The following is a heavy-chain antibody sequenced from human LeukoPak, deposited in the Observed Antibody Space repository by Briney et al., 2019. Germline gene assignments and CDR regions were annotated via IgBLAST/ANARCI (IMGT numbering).Heavy chain of an antibody. Sequence: SETLSLTCTVSGGSISSSRYSWGWIRQPPGKGLEWIGTIYYSGSTYYNPSLKSRVTISVDRSKNQFSLKLSSVTAADTAVYYCARGAKSYYGSGSYYPPDYWGQGTLVTVSS. D-gene: IGHD3-10*01. CDR2: IYYSGST. V-gene: IGHV4-39*07. CDR1: GGSISSSRYS. J-gene: IGHJ4*02. CDR3: ARGAKSYYGSGSYYPPDY.